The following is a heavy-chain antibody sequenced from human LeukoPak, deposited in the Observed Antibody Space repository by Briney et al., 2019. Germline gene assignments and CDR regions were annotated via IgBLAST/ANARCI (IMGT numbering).Heavy chain of an antibody. Sequence: PGGSLTLSCAASGFTVSTNYMNWVRQAPGKGLEWVSILYSGSSTYYADSVKGRFTISRDESKNTLYLQMNSLRAEDTAVYYCARVGDHYHWYLDLWGRGTHVTVSS. CDR2: LYSGSST. D-gene: IGHD3-10*01. CDR3: ARVGDHYHWYLDL. J-gene: IGHJ2*01. CDR1: GFTVSTNY. V-gene: IGHV3-53*01.